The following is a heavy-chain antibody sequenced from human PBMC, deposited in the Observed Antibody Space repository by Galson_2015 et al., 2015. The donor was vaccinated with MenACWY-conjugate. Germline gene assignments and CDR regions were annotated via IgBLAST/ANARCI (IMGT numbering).Heavy chain of an antibody. CDR1: GYTFTNNW. Sequence: QSGAEVKKPGESLKISCKGSGYTFTNNWIGWVRQMPGKGLEWMGIMNPVDSETRYSPSFQGQVAISADKSISTTFLEWSCLKASDSAVYYCARGAQGYFDYWGQGALVTVSS. CDR2: MNPVDSET. D-gene: IGHD3-16*01. V-gene: IGHV5-51*01. J-gene: IGHJ4*02. CDR3: ARGAQGYFDY.